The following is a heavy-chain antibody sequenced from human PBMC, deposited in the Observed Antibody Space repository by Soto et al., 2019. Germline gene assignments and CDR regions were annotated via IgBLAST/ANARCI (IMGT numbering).Heavy chain of an antibody. D-gene: IGHD6-19*01. Sequence: EVQLLESGGGLVQPGGSLRLSCAASGFTFSSYAMSWVRQAPGKGLEWVSAISGSGGSTYYADSVKGRFTISRDNSKNTLYLQMNSLRAEDTAVYYCAKDRAYGYSSGWYFAEYFQHWGQGTLVTVSS. CDR1: GFTFSSYA. V-gene: IGHV3-23*01. CDR3: AKDRAYGYSSGWYFAEYFQH. J-gene: IGHJ1*01. CDR2: ISGSGGST.